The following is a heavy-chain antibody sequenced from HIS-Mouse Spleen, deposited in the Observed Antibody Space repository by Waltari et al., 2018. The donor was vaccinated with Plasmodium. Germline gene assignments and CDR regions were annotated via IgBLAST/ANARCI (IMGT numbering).Heavy chain of an antibody. Sequence: QVQLQQWGAGLLKPSETLSLTCAVYGGSFSGYYWSWIRQPPGKGLEGIGEINHSGSHNSKPSLKRRVTISVDTAKNQFSLKLSSGTAADTAVYYCARGLRGHYWYFDLWGRGTLVTVSS. CDR3: ARGLRGHYWYFDL. CDR1: GGSFSGYY. J-gene: IGHJ2*01. V-gene: IGHV4-34*01. CDR2: INHSGSH. D-gene: IGHD3-10*01.